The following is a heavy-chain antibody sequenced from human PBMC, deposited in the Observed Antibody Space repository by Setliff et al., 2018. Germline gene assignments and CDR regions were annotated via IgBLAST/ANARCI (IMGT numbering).Heavy chain of an antibody. CDR3: ARDATYYDFWSDYSPDAFDI. Sequence: GGSLRLSCAASGFTFHGHGMNWVRQAPGKGLEWVSTINWDGRRTGYTDSVKGRFTISRDNAKNSLYLQMNSLRAEDTAMYYCARDATYYDFWSDYSPDAFDIWGQGTMVTVSS. D-gene: IGHD3-3*01. J-gene: IGHJ3*02. CDR2: INWDGRRT. V-gene: IGHV3-20*04. CDR1: GFTFHGHG.